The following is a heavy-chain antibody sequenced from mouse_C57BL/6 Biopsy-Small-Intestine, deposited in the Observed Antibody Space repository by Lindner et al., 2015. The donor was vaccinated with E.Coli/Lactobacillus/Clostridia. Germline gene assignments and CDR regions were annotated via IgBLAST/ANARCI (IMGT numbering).Heavy chain of an antibody. CDR1: GFTFSNYA. Sequence: VQLQESGGDLVEPGGSLKLSCAASGFTFSNYAMSWVRQTPDKRLEWVATVSSGGSYTYYPDSVKGRFTISRDNAKNTLYLQMSSLKSEDTAMYYCATVMSYWGQGTTLTVSS. D-gene: IGHD2-13*01. CDR3: ATVMSY. V-gene: IGHV5-6*01. CDR2: VSSGGSYT. J-gene: IGHJ2*01.